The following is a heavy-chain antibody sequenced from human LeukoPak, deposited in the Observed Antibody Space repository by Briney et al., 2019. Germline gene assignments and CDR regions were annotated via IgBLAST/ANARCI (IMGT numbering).Heavy chain of an antibody. J-gene: IGHJ4*02. CDR2: INSDGSST. V-gene: IGHV3-74*01. CDR1: GFTFSSYW. Sequence: GGSLRLSCAASGFTFSSYWMHWVRQAPGKGLVWVSRINSDGSSTSYADSVKGRFTISRDNAKNTLYLQMNSLRAEDTAVYYCVRDILEGFFDSWGQGTLVTVSS. CDR3: VRDILEGFFDS. D-gene: IGHD1-1*01.